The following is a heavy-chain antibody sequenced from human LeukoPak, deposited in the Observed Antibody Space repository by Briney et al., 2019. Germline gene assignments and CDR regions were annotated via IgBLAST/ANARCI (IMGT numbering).Heavy chain of an antibody. CDR1: GYSISSGYY. Sequence: PSETLSLTCTVSGYSISSGYYWGWIRQPPGKGLEWIGSIYYSGSTYYNPSLKSRVTISVDTSKNQFSLKLSSVTAADTAVYYCAKGDTTWELPHDDWGQGTLVTVSS. CDR3: AKGDTTWELPHDD. J-gene: IGHJ4*02. V-gene: IGHV4-38-2*02. CDR2: IYYSGST. D-gene: IGHD1-26*01.